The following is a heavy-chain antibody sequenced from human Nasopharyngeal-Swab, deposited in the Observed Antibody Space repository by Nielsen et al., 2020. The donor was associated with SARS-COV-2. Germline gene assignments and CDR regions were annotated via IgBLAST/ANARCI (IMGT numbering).Heavy chain of an antibody. Sequence: GGSLRLSCAASGFTVSSNYMSWVRQAPGKGLEWVSVIYSGGSTYYADSVKGRFTISRDNSKNTLYLQMNSLRAEDTAVYYCARESWDYDFWSGYSRYYYYGMDVWGQGTTVTVSS. CDR1: GFTVSSNY. J-gene: IGHJ6*02. V-gene: IGHV3-53*01. CDR3: ARESWDYDFWSGYSRYYYYGMDV. CDR2: IYSGGST. D-gene: IGHD3-3*01.